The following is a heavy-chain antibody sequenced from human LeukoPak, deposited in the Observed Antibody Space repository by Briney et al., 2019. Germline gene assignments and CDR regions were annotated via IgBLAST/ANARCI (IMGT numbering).Heavy chain of an antibody. J-gene: IGHJ4*02. CDR1: GFTFSDSY. Sequence: GGSLRLSCAASGFTFSDSYMSWIRQAPGKGLEWISYISSSGSSTNYADSVKGRFTISRDNAKNSLYLQMNSLRAEDTAVYYCARDLIHRSGEADYWGQGTLVTVSS. CDR2: ISSSGSST. V-gene: IGHV3-11*05. CDR3: ARDLIHRSGEADY. D-gene: IGHD3-22*01.